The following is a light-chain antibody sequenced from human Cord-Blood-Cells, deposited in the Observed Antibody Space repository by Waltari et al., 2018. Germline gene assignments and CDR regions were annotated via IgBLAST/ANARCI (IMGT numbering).Light chain of an antibody. J-gene: IGKJ1*01. CDR2: DAS. CDR1: QSISSW. V-gene: IGKV1-5*01. Sequence: DIQMTQSPSTLSASVGERVTITCRDSQSISSWLAWYQQKPGKAPKLLIYDASSLESGVPSRFSGSGSGTEFTLTISSLQPDDFATYYCQQYNSYSTFGQGTKVEIK. CDR3: QQYNSYST.